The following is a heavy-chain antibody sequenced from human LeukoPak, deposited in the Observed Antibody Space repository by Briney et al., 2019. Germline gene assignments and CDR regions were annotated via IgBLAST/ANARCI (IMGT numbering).Heavy chain of an antibody. Sequence: SGPTLVNPTQTLTLTCTFSGFSLPTSGMCVSWIRQPPGKALEWLARIDWDDEKYYRTSLKTRLTISKDTSKNQVVLTMTNMDPVDTATYYCVRLPCRHGYNPVWGQGTLVTVSS. CDR2: IDWDDEK. CDR1: GFSLPTSGMC. CDR3: VRLPCRHGYNPV. V-gene: IGHV2-70*11. D-gene: IGHD5-24*01. J-gene: IGHJ4*02.